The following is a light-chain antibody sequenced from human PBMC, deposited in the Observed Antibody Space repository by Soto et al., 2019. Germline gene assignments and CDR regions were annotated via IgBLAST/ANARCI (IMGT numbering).Light chain of an antibody. CDR2: EVS. J-gene: IGLJ2*01. V-gene: IGLV2-8*01. Sequence: QSALTQPPSASGSPGQSVAISCTGTSGDIGAYKFVSWYQQHPGKAPRLILYEVSRRPSGVPDRFSGSKSGNTASLTVSGLLADDEADYYCSLYAGTNSVVFGGGTKLTVL. CDR3: SLYAGTNSVV. CDR1: SGDIGAYKF.